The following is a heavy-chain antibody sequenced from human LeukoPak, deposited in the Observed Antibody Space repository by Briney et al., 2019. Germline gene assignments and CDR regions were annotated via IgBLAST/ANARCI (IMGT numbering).Heavy chain of an antibody. D-gene: IGHD3-10*01. CDR3: AKDLQWPGRSHAYFDY. CDR1: GFTFSSYA. Sequence: PGGSLRLSCAASGFTFSSYAMSWVRQAPGKGLEWVSAISGSGGSTYYADSVKGRFTISRDNSKNTLYLQMNSLRAEDTAVYYCAKDLQWPGRSHAYFDYWGQGTLVTVSS. V-gene: IGHV3-23*01. CDR2: ISGSGGST. J-gene: IGHJ4*02.